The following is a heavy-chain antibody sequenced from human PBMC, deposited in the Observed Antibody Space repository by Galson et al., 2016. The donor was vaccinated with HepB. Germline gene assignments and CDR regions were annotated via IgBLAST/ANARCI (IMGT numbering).Heavy chain of an antibody. J-gene: IGHJ3*02. CDR1: GFTFSSYN. D-gene: IGHD3-10*01. CDR2: ISSVSSHI. Sequence: SLRLSCAASGFTFSSYNMNWVRQAPGKGLEWVSSISSVSSHIYYADSVKGRFTISRDNAEDSLYLQMNSLRAEDTAVYYCAREDRWFLGGRDGSATYYEAFDIWGQGTMVTVSS. CDR3: AREDRWFLGGRDGSATYYEAFDI. V-gene: IGHV3-21*01.